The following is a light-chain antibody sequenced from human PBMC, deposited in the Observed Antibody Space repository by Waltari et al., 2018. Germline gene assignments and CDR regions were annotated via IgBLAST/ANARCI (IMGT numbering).Light chain of an antibody. CDR3: HQRSNWPLT. V-gene: IGKV3-11*01. J-gene: IGKJ3*01. CDR1: KSVTTD. CDR2: DAS. Sequence: EVVLTQSPATLSLSPGDRATLSCPASKSVTTDLAWYQQRRGQAPRLLIYDASARATGIPARFSGSGSGTDFTLTISGLEPEDFAVYYCHQRSNWPLTFGPGTKVDFK.